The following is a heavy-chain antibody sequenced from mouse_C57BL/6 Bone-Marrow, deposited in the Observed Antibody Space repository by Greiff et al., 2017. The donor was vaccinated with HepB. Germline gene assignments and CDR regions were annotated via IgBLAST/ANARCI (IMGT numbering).Heavy chain of an antibody. J-gene: IGHJ2*01. CDR3: ARGPFDY. CDR1: GFSLTSYG. CDR2: IWSGGST. Sequence: QVQLQQSGPGLVQPSQSLSITCTVSGFSLTSYGVHWVRQSPGQGLEWLGVIWSGGSTAYNAAFISRLSISKDNSKSQVFFKMNSLQADDTAIYYCARGPFDYWGQGTTLTVSA. V-gene: IGHV2-2*01.